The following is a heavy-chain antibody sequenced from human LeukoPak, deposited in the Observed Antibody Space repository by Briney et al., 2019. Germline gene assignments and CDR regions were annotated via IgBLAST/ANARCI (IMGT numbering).Heavy chain of an antibody. CDR2: IIPIFGTA. CDR1: GGTFSSYA. D-gene: IGHD3-10*01. Sequence: GASVKVSCKAPGGTFSSYAISWVRQAPGQGLEWMGGIIPIFGTANYAQKFQGRVTITADESTSTAYMELSSLRSEDTAVYYCAAGSTTLGGISDYWGQGTLVTVSS. V-gene: IGHV1-69*13. CDR3: AAGSTTLGGISDY. J-gene: IGHJ4*02.